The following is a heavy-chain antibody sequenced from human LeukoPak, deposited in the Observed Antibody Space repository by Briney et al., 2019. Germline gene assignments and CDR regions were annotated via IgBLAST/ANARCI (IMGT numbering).Heavy chain of an antibody. V-gene: IGHV3-48*02. J-gene: IGHJ4*02. CDR1: GFTFSNYA. CDR2: IRSSPSTI. D-gene: IGHD3-10*01. CDR3: ARGIGYFGSGSYYFDY. Sequence: GGSLRLSCAASGFTFSNYAMNWVRQAPGKGLEWISYIRSSPSTIYYAHSVKGRFTVSRDNAKNSLYLQMNNLRDEDTAVYYCARGIGYFGSGSYYFDYWGQGTLVTVSS.